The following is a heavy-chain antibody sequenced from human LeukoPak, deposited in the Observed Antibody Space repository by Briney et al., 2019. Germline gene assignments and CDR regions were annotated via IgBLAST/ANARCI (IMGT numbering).Heavy chain of an antibody. V-gene: IGHV1-18*01. Sequence: ASVKVSSKASGGTFSSYAISWVRQAPEQGLEWMGWINAYNGNTNYAQKFQGRVIMTTDTSTSTTYMELRSLGSDDTAMYYCARDCAYIPDYWGQGTLVTVSS. J-gene: IGHJ4*02. CDR3: ARDCAYIPDY. CDR1: GGTFSSYA. D-gene: IGHD2-2*02. CDR2: INAYNGNT.